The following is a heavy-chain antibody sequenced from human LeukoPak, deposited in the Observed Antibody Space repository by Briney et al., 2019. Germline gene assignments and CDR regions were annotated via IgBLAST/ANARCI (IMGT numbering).Heavy chain of an antibody. D-gene: IGHD3-9*01. CDR1: GGTFSSYA. CDR2: INTKNGDT. V-gene: IGHV1-18*01. CDR3: ARGDILTGRRYYYYGMDV. Sequence: ASVKVSCKASGGTFSSYAISWVRQAPGQGLEWMGWINTKNGDTNYAQKLQGRVTMTTDTSTNTAYMELRSLRSDDTAVYYCARGDILTGRRYYYYGMDVWGQGTTVTVSS. J-gene: IGHJ6*02.